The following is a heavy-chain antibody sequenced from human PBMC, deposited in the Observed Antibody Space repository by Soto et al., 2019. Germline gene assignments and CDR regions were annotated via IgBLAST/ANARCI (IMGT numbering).Heavy chain of an antibody. Sequence: ESGGGLVKPGGSLRLSCAASGFTFSSYSMNWVRQAPGKGLEWVSSISSSSSYIYYADSVKGRFTISRDNAKNSLYLQMSSLRAEDTAVYYCARDSGGQGYCSGGSCYSGIFYYGMDVWGQGTTVTVSS. D-gene: IGHD2-15*01. J-gene: IGHJ6*02. V-gene: IGHV3-21*01. CDR2: ISSSSSYI. CDR1: GFTFSSYS. CDR3: ARDSGGQGYCSGGSCYSGIFYYGMDV.